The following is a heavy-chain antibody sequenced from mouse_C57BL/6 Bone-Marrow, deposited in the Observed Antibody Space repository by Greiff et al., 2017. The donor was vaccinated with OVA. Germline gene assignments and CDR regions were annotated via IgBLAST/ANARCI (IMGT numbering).Heavy chain of an antibody. J-gene: IGHJ2*01. Sequence: VQLQESGAELARPGASVKLSCKASGYTFTSYGISWVKQRTGQGLEWIGEIYPRSGNTYYNEKFKGKATLTADKSSSTAYMGLRSLTSEDSAVDFCARWLLPYYFDYWGQGTTLTVSS. CDR1: GYTFTSYG. CDR2: IYPRSGNT. V-gene: IGHV1-81*01. CDR3: ARWLLPYYFDY. D-gene: IGHD2-3*01.